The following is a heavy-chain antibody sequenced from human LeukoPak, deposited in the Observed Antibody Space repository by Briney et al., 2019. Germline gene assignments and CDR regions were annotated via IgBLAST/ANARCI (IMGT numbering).Heavy chain of an antibody. CDR2: IIPIFGTA. CDR1: GGTFSSYA. CDR3: AREAPNYYDSSGYYPFDY. Sequence: GSSVKVSCKASGGTFSSYAISWVRQAPGQGLEWMGRIIPIFGTANCAQKFQGRVTITTDESTSTAYMELSSLRSEDTAVYYCAREAPNYYDSSGYYPFDYWGQGTLVTVSS. V-gene: IGHV1-69*05. D-gene: IGHD3-22*01. J-gene: IGHJ4*02.